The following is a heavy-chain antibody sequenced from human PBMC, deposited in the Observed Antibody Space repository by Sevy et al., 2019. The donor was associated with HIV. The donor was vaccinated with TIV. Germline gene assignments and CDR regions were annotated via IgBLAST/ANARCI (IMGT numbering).Heavy chain of an antibody. Sequence: GGSLRLSCAASGFTFSNAWMSWVRQAPGKGLEWVGRIKSKTDVGTTDYAAPVKGRFTISRDDSKNTLYLQMNSLKTEDTAVYYCTTDPTTYYYENSDYWGQGTLVTVSS. D-gene: IGHD3-22*01. J-gene: IGHJ4*02. CDR2: IKSKTDVGTT. CDR1: GFTFSNAW. CDR3: TTDPTTYYYENSDY. V-gene: IGHV3-15*01.